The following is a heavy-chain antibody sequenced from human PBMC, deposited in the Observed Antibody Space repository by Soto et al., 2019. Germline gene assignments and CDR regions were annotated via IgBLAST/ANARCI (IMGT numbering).Heavy chain of an antibody. CDR1: GGSISSYY. Sequence: QVQLQESGPGLVKPSETLSLTCTVSGGSISSYYWSWIRQPPGKGLEWIGYIYYSGSTNYNPSLKSRVIISVDTSKDQFSLQLSSVTAADTAVYYCARIAVNQVPYYYYGMDVWGQGTTVTVSS. J-gene: IGHJ6*02. CDR2: IYYSGST. CDR3: ARIAVNQVPYYYYGMDV. V-gene: IGHV4-59*01.